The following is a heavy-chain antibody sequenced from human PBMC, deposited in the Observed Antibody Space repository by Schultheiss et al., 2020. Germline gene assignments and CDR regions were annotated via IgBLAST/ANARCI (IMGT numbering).Heavy chain of an antibody. J-gene: IGHJ4*02. CDR2: ISWNSGSI. D-gene: IGHD6-6*01. V-gene: IGHV3-23*01. Sequence: GESLKISCAASGFTFSSYAMSWVRQAPGKGLEWVSGISWNSGSIGYADSVKGRFTISRDNSKNTLYLQMNSLRAEDTAVYYCAKDTKYSSSSGGLDFDYWGQGTLVTVS. CDR3: AKDTKYSSSSGGLDFDY. CDR1: GFTFSSYA.